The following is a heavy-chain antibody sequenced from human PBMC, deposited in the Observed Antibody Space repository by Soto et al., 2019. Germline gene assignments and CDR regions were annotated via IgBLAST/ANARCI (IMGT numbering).Heavy chain of an antibody. J-gene: IGHJ3*02. D-gene: IGHD5-18*01. V-gene: IGHV3-15*01. CDR1: GFTFSNAW. CDR2: IKSKTDGGTT. Sequence: GGSLRLSCAASGFTFSNAWMNWVRQAPGKGLEWVGRIKSKTDGGTTDYAAPVKGRFTISRDDSKNTLYLQMNSLKTEDTAVYYCTTDRLGIQRWTNRGAVDIWGQGTMVTVSS. CDR3: TTDRLGIQRWTNRGAVDI.